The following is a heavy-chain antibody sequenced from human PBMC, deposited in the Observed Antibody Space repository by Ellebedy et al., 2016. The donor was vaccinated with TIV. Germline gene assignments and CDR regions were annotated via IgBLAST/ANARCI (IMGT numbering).Heavy chain of an antibody. J-gene: IGHJ4*02. V-gene: IGHV1-2*02. CDR2: ISPNSGGT. CDR1: EYTFIGYY. CDR3: LTGSGGDNY. Sequence: AASVKVSYKASEYTFIGYYIHWVRQAPGQGLEWMGWISPNSGGTNYAQKFQGRVTMTRDTSINTAYMDLSRLRSDDTAVYYCLTGSGGDNYWGQGTLVTVSS. D-gene: IGHD3-9*01.